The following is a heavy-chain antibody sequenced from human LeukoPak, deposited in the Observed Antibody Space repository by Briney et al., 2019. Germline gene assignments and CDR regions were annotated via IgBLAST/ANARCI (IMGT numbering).Heavy chain of an antibody. Sequence: GGSLRLSCAASGFTFSSYGMSWVRQAPGKGLEWVSLISWDGGSTYYADSVKGRFTISRDNSKNSLYLQMNSLRAEDTALYYCAKDSSYGYRPNYYYYYMDVWGKGTTVTVSS. J-gene: IGHJ6*03. CDR1: GFTFSSYG. CDR3: AKDSSYGYRPNYYYYYMDV. CDR2: ISWDGGST. V-gene: IGHV3-43D*03. D-gene: IGHD5-18*01.